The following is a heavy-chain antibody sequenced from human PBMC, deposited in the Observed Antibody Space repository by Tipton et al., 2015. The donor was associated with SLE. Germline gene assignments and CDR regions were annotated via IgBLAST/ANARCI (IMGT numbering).Heavy chain of an antibody. CDR3: ARGDWYYYDSSGYYGGWFDP. Sequence: LRLSCAVYGGSFSGYYWSWIRQPPGKGLEWIGEINHSGSTNYNPSLQSRVTISVDTSKNQFSLKLSSVTAADTAVYYCARGDWYYYDSSGYYGGWFDPWGQGTLVTVSS. CDR2: INHSGST. J-gene: IGHJ5*02. CDR1: GGSFSGYY. D-gene: IGHD3-22*01. V-gene: IGHV4-34*01.